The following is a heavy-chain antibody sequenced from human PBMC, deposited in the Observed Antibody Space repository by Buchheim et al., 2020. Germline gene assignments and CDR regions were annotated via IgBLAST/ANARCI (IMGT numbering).Heavy chain of an antibody. D-gene: IGHD3-10*01. CDR1: GGSISSYY. V-gene: IGHV4-59*01. CDR3: ARLWEADAFDI. J-gene: IGHJ3*02. Sequence: QVQLQESGPGLVKPSETLSLTCTVSGGSISSYYWSWIRQPPGQGLEWIVYIYYSGRSNYNPSLKSRVTISVDTSMKQFSMKLSSVTAADTSVYYCARLWEADAFDIWGQGT. CDR2: IYYSGRS.